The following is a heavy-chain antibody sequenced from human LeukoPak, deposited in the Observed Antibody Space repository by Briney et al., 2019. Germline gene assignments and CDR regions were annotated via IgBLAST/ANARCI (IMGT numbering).Heavy chain of an antibody. D-gene: IGHD3-10*01. CDR2: ISASGNPM. V-gene: IGHV3-48*03. CDR3: AKDGGSGILY. CDR1: GFTFSNYE. Sequence: GGSLRLSCAASGFTFSNYEMNWGRQAPGKGLEWISYISASGNPMFYADSVKGRFTISRDNAKNSLYLQMNSLRAEDTAIYYCAKDGGSGILYWGQGTLVTVSS. J-gene: IGHJ4*02.